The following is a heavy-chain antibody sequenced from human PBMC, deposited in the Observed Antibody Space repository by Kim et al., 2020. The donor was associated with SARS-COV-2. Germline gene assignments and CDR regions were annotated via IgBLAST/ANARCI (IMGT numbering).Heavy chain of an antibody. CDR2: IWHDGTNI. CDR3: VREASVGGGFDY. Sequence: GGSLRLSCAASGFTFTNCIMHWVRQAPGKGLEWVALIWHDGTNIYYADSVKGRFTISIDNSKNTLYLQMNSLTTEDTAVYYCVREASVGGGFDYWGQGTLVTVSS. V-gene: IGHV3-33*08. CDR1: GFTFTNCI. D-gene: IGHD1-26*01. J-gene: IGHJ4*02.